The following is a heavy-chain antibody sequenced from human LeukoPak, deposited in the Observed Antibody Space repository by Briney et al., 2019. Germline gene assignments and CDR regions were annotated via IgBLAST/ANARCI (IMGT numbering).Heavy chain of an antibody. Sequence: PGGSLRLSCAASGFTFSSYAMHWVRQAPGKGLEWVAVISYDGSNKYYADSVKGRFTISRDNSKNTLYLQMNGLRAEDTAVYYCARERDYYDIVNWFDPWGQGTLVTVSS. CDR1: GFTFSSYA. D-gene: IGHD3-22*01. CDR3: ARERDYYDIVNWFDP. V-gene: IGHV3-30*04. CDR2: ISYDGSNK. J-gene: IGHJ5*02.